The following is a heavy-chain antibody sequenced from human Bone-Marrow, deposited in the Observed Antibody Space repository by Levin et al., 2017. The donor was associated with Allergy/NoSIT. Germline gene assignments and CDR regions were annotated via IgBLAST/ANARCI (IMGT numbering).Heavy chain of an antibody. J-gene: IGHJ1*01. CDR1: GFTFSSYS. CDR3: ARDMGCVTTGCYDAEYFQH. D-gene: IGHD2-2*01. CDR2: ISSSSSTI. V-gene: IGHV3-48*02. Sequence: GESLKISCAASGFTFSSYSMNWVRQAPGKGLEWVSYISSSSSTIHYADSVKGRFTIFIDNAKNSLYLQMDSLSDDDTAVYYCARDMGCVTTGCYDAEYFQHWGQGTLVTVSS.